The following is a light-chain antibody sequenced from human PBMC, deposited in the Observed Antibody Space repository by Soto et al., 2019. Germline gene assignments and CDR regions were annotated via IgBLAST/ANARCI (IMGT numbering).Light chain of an antibody. CDR1: QSVLYSSNNKNY. CDR3: QQYYSTPRT. J-gene: IGKJ1*01. Sequence: DIVLTQSPDSLAVSLGERATINCKSSQSVLYSSNNKNYLAWYQQKPGQPPKLLIYWASTRESGVPDRFSGSGSGTDFTLTISSLQAEGVAVYYCQQYYSTPRTFGQGTKVEIK. CDR2: WAS. V-gene: IGKV4-1*01.